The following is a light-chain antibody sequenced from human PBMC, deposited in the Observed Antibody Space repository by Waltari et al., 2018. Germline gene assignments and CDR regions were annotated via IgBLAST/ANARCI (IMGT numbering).Light chain of an antibody. V-gene: IGLV2-14*01. CDR1: SHDVVYNH. CDR2: EVK. Sequence: QSALTQPASVSGSPGQSITIPCSGSSHDVVYNHVSWYPQRPGKAPNLMIYEVKNRPSGVSSRFSGSRSANTASLTISGLQAEDEADYYCSSFTTSTSLLIFGGGTKVTVL. CDR3: SSFTTSTSLLI. J-gene: IGLJ2*01.